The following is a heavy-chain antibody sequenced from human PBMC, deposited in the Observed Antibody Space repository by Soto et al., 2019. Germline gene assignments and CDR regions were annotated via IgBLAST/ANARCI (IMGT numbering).Heavy chain of an antibody. CDR2: ISYDGSNK. CDR3: ARALRRWGFSSGYLFDY. J-gene: IGHJ4*02. V-gene: IGHV3-30-3*01. D-gene: IGHD3-22*01. Sequence: QPGGSLRLSCAASGFTFSSYAMHWVRQAPGKGLEWVAVISYDGSNKYYADSVKGRFTISRDNSKNTLYLQMNSLRAEDTAVYYCARALRRWGFSSGYLFDYWGQGTLVTVSS. CDR1: GFTFSSYA.